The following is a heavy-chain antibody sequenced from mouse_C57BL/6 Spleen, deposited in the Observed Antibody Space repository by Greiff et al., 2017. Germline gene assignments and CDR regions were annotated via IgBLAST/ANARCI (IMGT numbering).Heavy chain of an antibody. CDR2: IHSNSGST. Sequence: QVQLLQSGAELVKPGASVKLSCKASGYTFTSYWMHWVKQSPGQGLEWIGMIHSNSGSTNYNENFKSKVIMTVDKSSSTVYMQLSSLTSEDSAVYYCASTQATAMDYWGQGTSVTVSS. CDR3: ASTQATAMDY. V-gene: IGHV1-64*01. CDR1: GYTFTSYW. D-gene: IGHD3-2*02. J-gene: IGHJ4*01.